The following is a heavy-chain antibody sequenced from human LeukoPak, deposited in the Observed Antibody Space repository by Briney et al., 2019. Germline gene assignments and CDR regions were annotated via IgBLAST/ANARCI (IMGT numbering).Heavy chain of an antibody. D-gene: IGHD3/OR15-3a*01. CDR2: INPNSGDT. Sequence: ASVKVSCKASGYTFTGYYMHWVRQAPGQGLEWMGWINPNSGDTHYSQKFQGRVTMTTDTTISTAYMELSSLKSDDTAVYYCARGGGTGYWGQGTLVTVSS. CDR3: ARGGGTGY. CDR1: GYTFTGYY. V-gene: IGHV1-2*02. J-gene: IGHJ4*02.